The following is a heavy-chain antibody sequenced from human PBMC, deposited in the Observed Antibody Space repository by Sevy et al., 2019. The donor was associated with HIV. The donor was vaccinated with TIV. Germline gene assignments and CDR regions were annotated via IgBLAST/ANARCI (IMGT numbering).Heavy chain of an antibody. V-gene: IGHV3-30*18. J-gene: IGHJ6*02. D-gene: IGHD3-22*01. CDR1: GFTFSSYG. CDR2: ISYDGSNK. CDR3: AKDRYGRAYYDSSGYSYGMDV. Sequence: GGSLRLSCAASGFTFSSYGMHWVRQAPGKGLEWVAVISYDGSNKYYADSVKGRFTISRDNSKNTLYLQMNSLRAEDTAVYYCAKDRYGRAYYDSSGYSYGMDVWVQGTTVTVSS.